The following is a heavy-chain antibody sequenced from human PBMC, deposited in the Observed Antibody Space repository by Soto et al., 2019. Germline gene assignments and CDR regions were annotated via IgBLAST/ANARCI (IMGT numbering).Heavy chain of an antibody. J-gene: IGHJ4*02. CDR2: ISYDGSNK. V-gene: IGHV3-30*18. CDR3: AKDAGEGDSPLDY. CDR1: GFTFSSYG. Sequence: QVQLVESGGGVVQPGRSLRLSCAASGFTFSSYGMHWVRQAPGKGLEWVAVISYDGSNKYYADSVKGRFTISRDNSKNKLYLQMNSLRAEDTAVYYCAKDAGEGDSPLDYWGQGTLVTVSS. D-gene: IGHD3-16*01.